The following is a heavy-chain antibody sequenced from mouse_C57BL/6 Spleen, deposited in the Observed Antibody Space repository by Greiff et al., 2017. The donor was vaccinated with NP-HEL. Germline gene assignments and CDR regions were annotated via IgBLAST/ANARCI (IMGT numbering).Heavy chain of an antibody. V-gene: IGHV1-82*01. D-gene: IGHD2-3*01. J-gene: IGHJ1*03. CDR2: IYPGDGDT. CDR1: GYAFSSSW. CDR3: ARSDGYYGGYFDV. Sequence: VQLQQSGPELVKPGASVKISCKASGYAFSSSWMNWVKQRPGKGLEWIGRIYPGDGDTNYNGKFKGKATLTADKSSSTAYMQLSSLTSEDSAVYFCARSDGYYGGYFDVWGTGTTVTVSS.